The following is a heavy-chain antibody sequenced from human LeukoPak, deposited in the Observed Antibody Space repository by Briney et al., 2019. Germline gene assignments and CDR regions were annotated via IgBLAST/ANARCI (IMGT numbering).Heavy chain of an antibody. CDR1: GGSISSSSYY. V-gene: IGHV4-39*07. CDR2: IYYSGST. Sequence: SETLSLTCTVSGGSISSSSYYWGWIRQPPGKGLEWIGSIYYSGSTYYNPSLKSRVTISVDTSKNQFSLKLSSVTAADTAVYYCAKGPELWFGELSTSDYWGQGTLVTVSS. CDR3: AKGPELWFGELSTSDY. D-gene: IGHD3-10*01. J-gene: IGHJ4*02.